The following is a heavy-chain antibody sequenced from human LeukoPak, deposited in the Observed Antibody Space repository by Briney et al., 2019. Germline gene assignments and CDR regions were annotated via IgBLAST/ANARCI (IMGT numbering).Heavy chain of an antibody. CDR3: AKGFSGSFYYFDY. J-gene: IGHJ4*02. CDR1: GFTFSSNT. Sequence: GGPLNLSCEASGFTFSSNTISGFGQAPGKGLDWVSAISGSGGSTYYADSVKGRFTISRDNSKNTLYLQMNSLRAEDTAVYYCAKGFSGSFYYFDYWGQGTLVTVSS. V-gene: IGHV3-23*01. D-gene: IGHD1-26*01. CDR2: ISGSGGST.